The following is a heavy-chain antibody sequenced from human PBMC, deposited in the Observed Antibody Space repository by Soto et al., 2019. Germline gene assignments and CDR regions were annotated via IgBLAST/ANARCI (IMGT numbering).Heavy chain of an antibody. CDR1: GFTFSSYG. CDR3: AKSDAVVAATLFDY. V-gene: IGHV3-30*18. Sequence: QVQLVESGGGVVQPGRSLRLSCAASGFTFSSYGMHWVRQAPGKGLEWVAVISYDGSNKYYADSVKGRFTISRDNSXNTLYLQMNSLRAEDTAVYYCAKSDAVVAATLFDYWGQGTLVTVSS. D-gene: IGHD2-15*01. J-gene: IGHJ4*02. CDR2: ISYDGSNK.